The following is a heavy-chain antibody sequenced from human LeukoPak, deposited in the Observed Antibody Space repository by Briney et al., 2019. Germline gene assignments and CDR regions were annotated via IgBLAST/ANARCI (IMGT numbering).Heavy chain of an antibody. V-gene: IGHV3-66*01. Sequence: ETLSLTCAVYGGSFSGYYWSWIRQAPGKGLEWVSVIYSGGSTYYADSVKGRFTISRDNSKNTLYLQMNSLRAEDTAVYYCARDRGYYYYYFDYWGQGTLVTVSS. CDR3: ARDRGYYYYYFDY. CDR1: GGSFSGYY. D-gene: IGHD3-22*01. CDR2: IYSGGST. J-gene: IGHJ4*02.